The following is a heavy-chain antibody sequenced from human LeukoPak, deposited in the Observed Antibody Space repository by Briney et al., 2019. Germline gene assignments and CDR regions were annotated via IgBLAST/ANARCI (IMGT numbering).Heavy chain of an antibody. D-gene: IGHD3-22*01. V-gene: IGHV1-69*05. J-gene: IGHJ5*02. Sequence: SVKVSCKASGGTFSSYAISWVRQAPGQGLEWMGRIIPIFGTANYAQKFQGRVTITTDESTSTAYMELSSLRSEDTAVYYCARELRTMIVVVITQVGWFDPWGQGTLVTVSS. CDR2: IIPIFGTA. CDR3: ARELRTMIVVVITQVGWFDP. CDR1: GGTFSSYA.